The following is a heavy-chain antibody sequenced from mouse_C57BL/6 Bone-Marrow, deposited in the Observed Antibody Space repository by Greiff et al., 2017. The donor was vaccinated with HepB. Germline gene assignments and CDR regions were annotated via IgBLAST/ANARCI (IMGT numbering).Heavy chain of an antibody. CDR2: ISNGGGST. J-gene: IGHJ2*01. D-gene: IGHD1-1*01. CDR3: ARQITTVALDY. CDR1: GFTFSDYY. V-gene: IGHV5-12*01. Sequence: EVQRVESGGGLVQPGGSLKLSCAASGFTFSDYYMYWVRQTPEKRLEWVAYISNGGGSTYYPDTVKGRFTISRDNAKNTLYLQMSRLKSEDTAMYYCARQITTVALDYWGQGTTLTVSS.